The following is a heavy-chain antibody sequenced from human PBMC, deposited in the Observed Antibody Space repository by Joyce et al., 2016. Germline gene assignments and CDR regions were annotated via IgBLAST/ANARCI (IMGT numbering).Heavy chain of an antibody. D-gene: IGHD6-19*01. J-gene: IGHJ4*02. CDR3: ARFSSVAGKE. Sequence: QVQLQESGPGLVKPSETLSLTCTVSGGSISTYYWSWIRQPPGKGMEWIGYIHYSGSNNYNPSRKRRVTMSIDTSKNQFSLKLNSVTAADTAVYYCARFSSVAGKEWGQGTLVTVSS. V-gene: IGHV4-59*13. CDR1: GGSISTYY. CDR2: IHYSGSN.